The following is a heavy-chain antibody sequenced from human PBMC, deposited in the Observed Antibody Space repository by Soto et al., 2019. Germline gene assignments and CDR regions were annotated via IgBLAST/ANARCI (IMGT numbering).Heavy chain of an antibody. CDR3: ARGVEVYYYYYMEG. J-gene: IGHJ6*03. Sequence: PSETLSLTCTVSGGSISSGDYYWSWIRQPPGKGLEWIGYIYYSGSTYYNPSLKSRVTISVDTSKNQFSLKLSSVTAADTAVYYCARGVEVYYYYYMEGWGKGTTVTVSS. V-gene: IGHV4-30-4*01. CDR2: IYYSGST. CDR1: GGSISSGDYY. D-gene: IGHD2-15*01.